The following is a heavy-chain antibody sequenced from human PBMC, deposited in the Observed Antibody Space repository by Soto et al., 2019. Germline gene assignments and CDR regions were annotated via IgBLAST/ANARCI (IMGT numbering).Heavy chain of an antibody. V-gene: IGHV3-74*01. D-gene: IGHD2-15*01. J-gene: IGHJ6*03. CDR2: INSDGSST. Sequence: EVQLVESGGGLVQPGGSLRLSCAASGFTFSSYWMHWVRQAPGKGLVWVSRINSDGSSTSYADSVKGRFTISRDNAKNTLYLQMNSLRAEDTAVYYCARGGGYCSGGSCYPRHYYYYMDVWGKGTTVTVSS. CDR3: ARGGGYCSGGSCYPRHYYYYMDV. CDR1: GFTFSSYW.